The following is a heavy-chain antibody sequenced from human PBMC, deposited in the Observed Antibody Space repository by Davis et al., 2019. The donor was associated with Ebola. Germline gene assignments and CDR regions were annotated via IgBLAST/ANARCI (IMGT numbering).Heavy chain of an antibody. CDR1: GFTFSSYW. Sequence: PGGSLRLSCAASGFTFSSYWMSWVRQAPGKGLEWVANIKQDGSEKYYVDSVKGRFTISRDNAKNTLSLQMNSLRAEDTAIYYCAKVLQATNILATTYYYYALDVWGQGTTVTVSA. J-gene: IGHJ6*01. D-gene: IGHD5-12*01. V-gene: IGHV3-7*03. CDR3: AKVLQATNILATTYYYYALDV. CDR2: IKQDGSEK.